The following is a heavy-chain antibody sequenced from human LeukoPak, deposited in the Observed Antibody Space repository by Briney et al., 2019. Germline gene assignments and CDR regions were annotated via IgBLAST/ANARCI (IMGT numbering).Heavy chain of an antibody. J-gene: IGHJ4*02. CDR2: IYTSGST. CDR3: ARGPHSSGWYSFDY. CDR1: GGSISSYY. V-gene: IGHV4-4*07. Sequence: SETLSLTCTVSGGSISSYYWSWIRQPAGKGLEWIGRIYTSGSTTYNPSLKSRVTLSVDTSKNQFSLKVTSVTAADTAVYYCARGPHSSGWYSFDYWGREPWSPSPQ. D-gene: IGHD6-19*01.